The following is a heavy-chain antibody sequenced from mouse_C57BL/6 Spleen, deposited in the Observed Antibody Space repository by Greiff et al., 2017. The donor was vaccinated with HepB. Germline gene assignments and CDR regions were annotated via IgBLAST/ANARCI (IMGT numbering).Heavy chain of an antibody. CDR3: AIGGYYVKAAPMDY. Sequence: QVQLQQPGAELVKPGASVKVSCKASGYTFTSYWMHWVKQRPGQGLEWIGRINPSDSDTNYNQKFKGKATLTVDKSSSTAYMQLSSLTSEDSAVYYCAIGGYYVKAAPMDYWGQGTSVTVSS. CDR2: INPSDSDT. V-gene: IGHV1-74*01. CDR1: GYTFTSYW. D-gene: IGHD2-3*01. J-gene: IGHJ4*01.